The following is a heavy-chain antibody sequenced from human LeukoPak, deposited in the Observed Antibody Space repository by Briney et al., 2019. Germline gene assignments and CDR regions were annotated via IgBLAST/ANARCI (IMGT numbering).Heavy chain of an antibody. CDR2: INTNSGGT. D-gene: IGHD3-3*01. Sequence: SVKVSSKAYAYTFTGYYMHWVRPAPGHGLEWMGWINTNSGGTNYEQKFQSRVTMTRDTAISTAYMERSRQRSDDTAVYYCTRGIFGGLVDFDIWGQGTMVTVSS. J-gene: IGHJ3*02. V-gene: IGHV1-2*02. CDR1: AYTFTGYY. CDR3: TRGIFGGLVDFDI.